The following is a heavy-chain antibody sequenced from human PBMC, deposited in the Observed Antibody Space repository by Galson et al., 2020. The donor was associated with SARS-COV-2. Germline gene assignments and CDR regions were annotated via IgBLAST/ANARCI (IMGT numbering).Heavy chain of an antibody. CDR1: GGSISSYY. Sequence: ASETLSLTCTVSGGSISSYYWSWIRQPPGKGLEWIGYIYYSGSTNYNPSLKSRVTISVDTSKNQFSLKLSSVTAADTAVYYCAGGVDYWGQGTLVTVSS. V-gene: IGHV4-59*08. CDR3: AGGVDY. J-gene: IGHJ4*02. CDR2: IYYSGST.